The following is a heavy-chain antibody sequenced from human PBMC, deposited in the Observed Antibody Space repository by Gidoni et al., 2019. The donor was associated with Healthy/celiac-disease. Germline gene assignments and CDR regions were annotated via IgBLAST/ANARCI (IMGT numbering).Heavy chain of an antibody. D-gene: IGHD6-13*01. J-gene: IGHJ4*02. Sequence: EVQLVESGGGLVQPGGSLRLSCAASGFTFSSYSMNWVRQAPGKGLEWVSYISSSSSTIYYADSVKGRFTISRDNAKNSLYLQMNSLRAEDTAVYYCARGSSSWDKVVIGVDYWGQGTLVTVSS. CDR3: ARGSSSWDKVVIGVDY. CDR1: GFTFSSYS. CDR2: ISSSSSTI. V-gene: IGHV3-48*01.